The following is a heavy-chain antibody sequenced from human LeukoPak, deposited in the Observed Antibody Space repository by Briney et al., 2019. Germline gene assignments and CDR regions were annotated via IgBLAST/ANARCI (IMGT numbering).Heavy chain of an antibody. CDR1: GFTFSSYG. CDR2: IRYDASNE. Sequence: GGSLRLSCAASGFTFSSYGMHWVRQAPGKGLEWVAFIRYDASNESYADPVKGRFTISRDNSKNTLYLQMNSLRAEDTAVYYCARDPDWLRFEGNYFDYWGQGTLVTVSS. V-gene: IGHV3-30*02. J-gene: IGHJ4*02. CDR3: ARDPDWLRFEGNYFDY. D-gene: IGHD5-12*01.